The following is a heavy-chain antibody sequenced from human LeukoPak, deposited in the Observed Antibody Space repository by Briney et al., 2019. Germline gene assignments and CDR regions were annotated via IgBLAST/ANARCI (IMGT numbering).Heavy chain of an antibody. CDR3: ARESAAGTCDY. V-gene: IGHV3-33*01. D-gene: IGHD6-13*01. Sequence: PGGSLRLSCAASGFTFSNYGMHWVRQAPGKGLEWVAIIWSDGSEKYYTDSVKGRFTISRDNSKDTLYLQMDSLRAEDTAVYYCARESAAGTCDYWGQGTLVTVSS. CDR1: GFTFSNYG. CDR2: IWSDGSEK. J-gene: IGHJ4*02.